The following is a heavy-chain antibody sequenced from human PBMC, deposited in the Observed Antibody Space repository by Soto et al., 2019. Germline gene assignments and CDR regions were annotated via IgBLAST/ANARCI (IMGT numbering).Heavy chain of an antibody. V-gene: IGHV4-31*03. CDR1: GGSISSGVYY. D-gene: IGHD5-18*01. CDR2: IYYSGST. Sequence: PSETLSLTCTVSGGSISSGVYYWSWIRHHPGKGLEWIGYIYYSGSTYYNPSLKSRVTISVDTSKNQFSLKLSSVTAADTAVYYCASLGYSYGYYYYGMDVWGQGTPVTV. CDR3: ASLGYSYGYYYYGMDV. J-gene: IGHJ6*02.